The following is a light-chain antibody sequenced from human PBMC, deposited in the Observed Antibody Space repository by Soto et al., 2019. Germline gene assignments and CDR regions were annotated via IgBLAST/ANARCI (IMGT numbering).Light chain of an antibody. J-gene: IGLJ2*01. CDR1: SSNIGSNT. CDR3: ATWDDDLYTTI. V-gene: IGLV1-44*01. CDR2: SNN. Sequence: QSVLTQPPSASGTPGQRVTISCSGSSSNIGSNTVNWYQQLPGTAPKLLIYSNNQRPSGVPDRFSGSKSGTSASLAITGLRSDDEADYYCATWDDDLYTTIIGGGTKVTVL.